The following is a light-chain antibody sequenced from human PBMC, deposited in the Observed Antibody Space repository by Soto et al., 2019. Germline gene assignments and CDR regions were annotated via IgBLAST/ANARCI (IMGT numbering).Light chain of an antibody. CDR3: QQYGSSPRT. V-gene: IGKV3-20*01. Sequence: EIVLTQSPGTLSLSPGERATLSCRASQSVSSSYLACYQQKPGQPPRLLIYGASSRATGIPDRFSGSGSGTDFTLTISRLESEDFAVYYCQQYGSSPRTFGQGTKVEIK. CDR1: QSVSSSY. J-gene: IGKJ1*01. CDR2: GAS.